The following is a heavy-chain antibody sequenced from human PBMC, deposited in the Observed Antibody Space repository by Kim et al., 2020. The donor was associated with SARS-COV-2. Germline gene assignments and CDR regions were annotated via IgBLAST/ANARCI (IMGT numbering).Heavy chain of an antibody. Sequence: KGQFTISRDNSKTTLYLQMNSLRAEDTAVYYCAKAIIPYSSSWYRDGMDVWGQGTTVTVSS. CDR3: AKAIIPYSSSWYRDGMDV. V-gene: IGHV3-23*01. J-gene: IGHJ6*02. D-gene: IGHD6-13*01.